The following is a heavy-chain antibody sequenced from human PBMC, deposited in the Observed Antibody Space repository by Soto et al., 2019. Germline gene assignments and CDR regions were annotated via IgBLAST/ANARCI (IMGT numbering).Heavy chain of an antibody. J-gene: IGHJ5*02. V-gene: IGHV3-49*03. Sequence: SLRLSCTASGFTFGDYAMSCFRQAPGKGLEWVGFIRSKAYGGTTEYAASVKGRFTISRDDSKSIAYLQMNSLTAGDTAVYYCARGGMRGVSWNWFEIWGQGTLVTVSS. CDR1: GFTFGDYA. CDR2: IRSKAYGGTT. D-gene: IGHD3-10*01. CDR3: ARGGMRGVSWNWFEI.